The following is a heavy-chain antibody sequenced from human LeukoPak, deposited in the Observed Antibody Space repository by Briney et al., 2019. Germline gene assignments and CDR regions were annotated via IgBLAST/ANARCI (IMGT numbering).Heavy chain of an antibody. V-gene: IGHV3-74*01. CDR2: INSDGSST. CDR3: AREDEDTLGINYYYGMDV. CDR1: GLTFGRYW. Sequence: GGSLRLSCAASGLTFGRYWMHWVRQPPGKGLVWVSVINSDGSSTRYADSVKGRFTISRDNAKNTLFLQMNSLRAEDTAVYYCAREDEDTLGINYYYGMDVWGQGTTVTVSS. J-gene: IGHJ6*02. D-gene: IGHD1-14*01.